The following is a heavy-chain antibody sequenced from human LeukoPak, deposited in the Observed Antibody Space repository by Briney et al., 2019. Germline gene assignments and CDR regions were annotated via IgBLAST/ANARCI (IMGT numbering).Heavy chain of an antibody. CDR2: IYYSGST. CDR3: AREPFRGYNWFDP. Sequence: SETLPLTCTVSGGSISSYYWSWIRQPPGKGLEWIGYIYYSGSTNYNPSLKSRVTISVDTSKNQFSLKLSSVTAADTAVYYCAREPFRGYNWFDPWGQGTLVTVSS. D-gene: IGHD3-10*01. J-gene: IGHJ5*02. V-gene: IGHV4-59*01. CDR1: GGSISSYY.